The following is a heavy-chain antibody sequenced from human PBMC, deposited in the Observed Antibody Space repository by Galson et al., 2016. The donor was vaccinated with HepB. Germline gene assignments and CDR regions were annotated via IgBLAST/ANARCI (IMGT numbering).Heavy chain of an antibody. D-gene: IGHD3-10*01. V-gene: IGHV4-4*02. CDR3: ASPAGRSDFFDY. J-gene: IGHJ4*02. Sequence: SETLSLTCAVSGGSISSSNWWHWVRQPPGKGLEWIGEIYHTGSTNYNPSLKSRVNISVDKSKNQFSLNLSSVTAADTAMYYCASPAGRSDFFDYWGPGNLVAVSS. CDR2: IYHTGST. CDR1: GGSISSSNW.